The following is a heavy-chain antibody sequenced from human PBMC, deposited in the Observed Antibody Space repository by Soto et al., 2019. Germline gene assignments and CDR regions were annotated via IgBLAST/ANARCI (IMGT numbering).Heavy chain of an antibody. CDR2: ISSSGGLT. CDR3: ARGIVAVTSIRPGGGMDV. CDR1: GFDFSGAS. D-gene: IGHD2-21*02. J-gene: IGHJ6*02. Sequence: EVPLVASGGGLVRPGESLRLSCEASGFDFSGASMTWVRQAPGKGLEWLSSISSSGGLTYYADSVKGRFTISRDNAKKLLFLHMNNLRAEDTAVYSCARGIVAVTSIRPGGGMDVWGQGTTVIVSS. V-gene: IGHV3-21*01.